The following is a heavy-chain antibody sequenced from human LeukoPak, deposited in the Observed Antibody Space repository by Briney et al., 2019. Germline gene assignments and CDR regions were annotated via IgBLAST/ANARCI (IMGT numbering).Heavy chain of an antibody. D-gene: IGHD6-19*01. Sequence: SETLSLTCTVSGGSISSDYWSWIRQPPGKGLEWIGSIHYSGSTNYNPSLTSRVTMSIDTSKNQFSLKLSSVTAADTAVYYCARGQYASGWYNWFDPWGQGTLVTVSS. CDR2: IHYSGST. CDR1: GGSISSDY. CDR3: ARGQYASGWYNWFDP. V-gene: IGHV4-59*01. J-gene: IGHJ5*02.